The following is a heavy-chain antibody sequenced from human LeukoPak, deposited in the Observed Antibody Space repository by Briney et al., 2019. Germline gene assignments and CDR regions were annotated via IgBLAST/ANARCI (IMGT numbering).Heavy chain of an antibody. Sequence: SQTLSLTCTFSSGSISIGSYYWSWIRQPAGKGLEWIGRIYTSGNTNYNPSLKGRVTISVDTSKNQFSLKLSSVTAADTAVYYRARANWNYYIDVWRKGTTVTVSS. V-gene: IGHV4-61*02. CDR1: SGSISIGSYY. CDR2: IYTSGNT. D-gene: IGHD1-1*01. J-gene: IGHJ6*03. CDR3: ARANWNYYIDV.